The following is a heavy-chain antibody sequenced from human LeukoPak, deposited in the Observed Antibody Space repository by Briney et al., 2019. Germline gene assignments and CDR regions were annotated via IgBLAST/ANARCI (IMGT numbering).Heavy chain of an antibody. V-gene: IGHV4-39*01. Sequence: PSETLSRTCTVSGGSISGSSHYWGWIRQPPGKGLEWIGCIYYSGSTYHNPSLQSRVTISVDTSKNEISLKLTSVTAADTAVYSCARHNSAGYSYGYDYWGQGTLVTVSS. J-gene: IGHJ4*02. D-gene: IGHD5-18*01. CDR2: IYYSGST. CDR3: ARHNSAGYSYGYDY. CDR1: GGSISGSSHY.